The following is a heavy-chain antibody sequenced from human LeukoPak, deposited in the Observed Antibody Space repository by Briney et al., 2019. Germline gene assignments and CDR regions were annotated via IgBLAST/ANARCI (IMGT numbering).Heavy chain of an antibody. Sequence: SETLSLTCTASGGSISSYYWSWIRQPAGKGLEWIGRIYTSGGTNYNPSLKSRVTMSVDTSKNQFSLKLSSVTAADTAVYYCASGSIAARAFDYWGQGTLVTVSS. CDR3: ASGSIAARAFDY. CDR1: GGSISSYY. J-gene: IGHJ4*02. V-gene: IGHV4-4*07. D-gene: IGHD6-6*01. CDR2: IYTSGGT.